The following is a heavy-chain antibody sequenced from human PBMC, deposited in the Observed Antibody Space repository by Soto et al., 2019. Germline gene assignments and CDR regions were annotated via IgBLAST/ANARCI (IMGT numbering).Heavy chain of an antibody. CDR3: ARGRCSGASCYFDY. Sequence: EVQLVESGGGLVQPGGSLRLTCAASGFTFSSYWMHWVRQAPGKGPVCVSRINTDGSSTSYADSVKGRFTISRDNAKNTLYLQMSSLSAEDTAVYYCARGRCSGASCYFDYWGQGTLVTVSS. D-gene: IGHD2-15*01. J-gene: IGHJ4*02. CDR2: INTDGSST. CDR1: GFTFSSYW. V-gene: IGHV3-74*01.